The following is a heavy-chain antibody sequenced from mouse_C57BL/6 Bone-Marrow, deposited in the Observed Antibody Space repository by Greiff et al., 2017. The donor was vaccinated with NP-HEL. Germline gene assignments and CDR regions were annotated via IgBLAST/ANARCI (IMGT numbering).Heavy chain of an antibody. J-gene: IGHJ1*03. D-gene: IGHD2-2*01. CDR2: IDPENGDT. Sequence: EVQLQQSGAELVRPGASVKLSCTASGFNIKDDYMHWVKQRPEQGLEWIGWIDPENGDTEYASKFQGKATITADTSSNTAYLQLSSLTSGDTAVYYSTTLDGYGDWYFDVWGTGTTVTVSS. CDR3: TTLDGYGDWYFDV. CDR1: GFNIKDDY. V-gene: IGHV14-4*01.